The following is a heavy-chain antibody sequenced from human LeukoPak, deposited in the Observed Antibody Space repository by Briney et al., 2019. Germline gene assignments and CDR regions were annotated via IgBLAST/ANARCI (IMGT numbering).Heavy chain of an antibody. CDR2: ISGSGGST. Sequence: PGGSLRLSCAASGFTFSSYAMSWVRQAPGKGLEWVSAISGSGGSTYYADSVKGRFTISRDNSKSTLYLQMNSLRAEDTAVYYCANPFSTPRSNYYIDVWGNGTTVTVSS. V-gene: IGHV3-23*01. CDR1: GFTFSSYA. CDR3: ANPFSTPRSNYYIDV. D-gene: IGHD2-2*01. J-gene: IGHJ6*03.